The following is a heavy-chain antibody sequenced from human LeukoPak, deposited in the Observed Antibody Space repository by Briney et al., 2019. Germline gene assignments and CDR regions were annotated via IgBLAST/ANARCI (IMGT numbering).Heavy chain of an antibody. CDR1: GGSISSSSYY. V-gene: IGHV4-39*01. Sequence: TLETLSLTCTVSGGSISSSSYYWGWIRQPPGKGLEWIGSIYYSGSTYYNPSLKSRVTISVDTSKNQFSLKLSSVTAADTAVYYCARLSRLLIDYWGQGTLVTVSS. D-gene: IGHD3-22*01. CDR3: ARLSRLLIDY. J-gene: IGHJ4*02. CDR2: IYYSGST.